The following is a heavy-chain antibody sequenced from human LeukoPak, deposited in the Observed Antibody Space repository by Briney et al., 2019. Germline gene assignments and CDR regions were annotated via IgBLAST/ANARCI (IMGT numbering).Heavy chain of an antibody. V-gene: IGHV3-30*02. CDR1: GFTFSNYG. CDR3: AKLGKTENHYGSGRFSYYYYMDV. Sequence: GSLRLSCAASGFTFSNYGMHWVRQAPGKGLEWVAFIRSDGINKYHADSVKGRFTISRDNSKTTLYLQMNSLRAEDTAVYYCAKLGKTENHYGSGRFSYYYYMDVWGKGTTVTISS. CDR2: IRSDGINK. J-gene: IGHJ6*03. D-gene: IGHD3-10*01.